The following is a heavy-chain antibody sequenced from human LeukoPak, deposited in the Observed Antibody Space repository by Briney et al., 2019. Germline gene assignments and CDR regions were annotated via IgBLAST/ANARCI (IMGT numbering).Heavy chain of an antibody. CDR3: AKGIQWELPLEY. J-gene: IGHJ4*02. D-gene: IGHD1-26*01. CDR1: GFTFRNYA. V-gene: IGHV3-23*01. CDR2: ISGRGDKT. Sequence: PGGSLRLSCAASGFTFRNYAMSWVRQAPGKGPEWVSVISGRGDKTYYAGSAKGRFTISRDNSKNTLYLQMNSLRDVDTAIYYCAKGIQWELPLEYWGQGTLVTVSS.